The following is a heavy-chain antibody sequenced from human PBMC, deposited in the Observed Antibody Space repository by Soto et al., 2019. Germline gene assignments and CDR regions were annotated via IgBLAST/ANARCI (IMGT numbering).Heavy chain of an antibody. D-gene: IGHD3-10*01. Sequence: ASVKVSCKASGYTFTSYAMHWVRQAPGQRLEWMGWINAGNGNTKYSQKFQGRVTITRDTSASTAYMELSSLRSDDTAVYYCATPSTFAHYYGPGSYYTQRPLDYWGQGTLVTVSS. CDR1: GYTFTSYA. CDR2: INAGNGNT. J-gene: IGHJ4*02. V-gene: IGHV1-3*01. CDR3: ATPSTFAHYYGPGSYYTQRPLDY.